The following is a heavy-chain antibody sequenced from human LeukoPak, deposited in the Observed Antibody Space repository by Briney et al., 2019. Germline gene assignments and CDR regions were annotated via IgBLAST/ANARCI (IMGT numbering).Heavy chain of an antibody. V-gene: IGHV1-8*01. CDR3: ARGYSSIWFGELPDWFDP. CDR2: MNPNSGNT. CDR1: GYTFTSYD. Sequence: GASVKVSCKASGYTFTSYDINWVRQATGQGLEWMGWMNPNSGNTGYAQKFQGRVTMTRNTSISTAYMELCSLRSEDTAVYYCARGYSSIWFGELPDWFDPWGQGTLVTVSS. J-gene: IGHJ5*02. D-gene: IGHD3-10*01.